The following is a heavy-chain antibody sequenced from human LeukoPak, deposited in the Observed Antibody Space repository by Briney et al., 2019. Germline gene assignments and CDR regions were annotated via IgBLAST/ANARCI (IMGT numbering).Heavy chain of an antibody. J-gene: IGHJ4*02. CDR2: ISSSSSYI. CDR1: GFTFSSYS. CDR3: ARAPLHLAMYHYFDY. D-gene: IGHD2-2*01. V-gene: IGHV3-21*01. Sequence: PGRSLRLSCAVSGFTFSSYSVNWVRQSPGKGLEWVSYISSSSSYIHYADSVKGRFTISRDNAKKSLYLQMNSLRAEDTAVYYCARAPLHLAMYHYFDYWGQGTLVTVSS.